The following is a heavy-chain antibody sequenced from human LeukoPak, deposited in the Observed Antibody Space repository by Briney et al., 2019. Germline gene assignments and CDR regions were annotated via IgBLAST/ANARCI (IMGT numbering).Heavy chain of an antibody. Sequence: ASVKVSCKASGYTFTSYGISWVRQAPGQGLEWMGWISAYNGNTNYAQKLQGRATMTTDTSTSTAYMELRSLRSDDTAVYYCARDQVPAAPLHDYYGMDVWGQGTTVTVSS. CDR1: GYTFTSYG. CDR3: ARDQVPAAPLHDYYGMDV. D-gene: IGHD2-2*01. CDR2: ISAYNGNT. V-gene: IGHV1-18*01. J-gene: IGHJ6*02.